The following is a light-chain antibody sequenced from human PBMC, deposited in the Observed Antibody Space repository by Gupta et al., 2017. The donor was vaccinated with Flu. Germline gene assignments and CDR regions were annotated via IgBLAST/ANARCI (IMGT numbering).Light chain of an antibody. CDR1: QSINRF. J-gene: IGKJ2*01. V-gene: IGKV1-39*01. Sequence: DIQMTQSPSSLSASIGDRVTITCRTSQSINRFLNWYQHKAGQAPKLLIYAAYSLQSGVPSRFSGSGSGTDFTLTISRLRPEDFATYYCQQGDSSLYTFGQGTKMEIK. CDR2: AAY. CDR3: QQGDSSLYT.